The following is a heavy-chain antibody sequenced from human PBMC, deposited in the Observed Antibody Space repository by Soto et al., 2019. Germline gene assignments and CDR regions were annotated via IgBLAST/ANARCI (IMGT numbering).Heavy chain of an antibody. CDR2: ISGYNGNT. J-gene: IGHJ6*02. CDR1: GYTFTSYG. Sequence: QVQLVQSGAEVKKPGASVKVSCKASGYTFTSYGVSWVRQAPGQGLEWMGWISGYNGNTNYAQKLQGRVTMTTDTSTSTAYIELRSLRSDDTGVYYCARAGKYYYGSGSPYYYGMDVWGQGITVTVSS. CDR3: ARAGKYYYGSGSPYYYGMDV. D-gene: IGHD3-10*01. V-gene: IGHV1-18*04.